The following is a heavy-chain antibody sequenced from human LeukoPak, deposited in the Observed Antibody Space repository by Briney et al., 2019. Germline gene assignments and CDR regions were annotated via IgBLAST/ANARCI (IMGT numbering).Heavy chain of an antibody. CDR1: GFTFSDYW. CDR2: IKEDGSEK. V-gene: IGHV3-7*01. CDR3: VSQNGHTFLDAFDI. D-gene: IGHD5-24*01. J-gene: IGHJ3*02. Sequence: AGGSLRLSCAASGFTFSDYWMTWVRQAPGKGLEWVANIKEDGSEKYYVDSVKGRFTVSRDNGKNTLFLQMSSLRVEDTALYYCVSQNGHTFLDAFDIWGQGTMLIASS.